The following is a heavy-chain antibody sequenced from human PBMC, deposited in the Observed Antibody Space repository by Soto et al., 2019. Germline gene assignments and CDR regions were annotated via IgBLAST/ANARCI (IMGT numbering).Heavy chain of an antibody. CDR1: GFTFSSYG. D-gene: IGHD6-13*01. Sequence: QVQLVESGGGVVQPGRSLRLSCAASGFTFSSYGMHWVRQAPGKGLEWVAVISYDGSNKYYADSVKGRFTISRDNSKNTLYLQMNSRRAEDTAVYYCAKDTGYSSSWSGMDVWGQGTTVTVSS. CDR3: AKDTGYSSSWSGMDV. V-gene: IGHV3-30*18. CDR2: ISYDGSNK. J-gene: IGHJ6*02.